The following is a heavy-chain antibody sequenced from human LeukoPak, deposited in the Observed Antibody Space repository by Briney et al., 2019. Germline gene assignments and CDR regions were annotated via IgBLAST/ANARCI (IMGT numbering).Heavy chain of an antibody. CDR3: AKEDVVRGVIPYYYYGMDV. J-gene: IGHJ6*02. CDR2: IKPDGGHQ. Sequence: PGGSLRLSCAASGLAFSDYWMSWVRQAPGKGLEWVANIKPDGGHQNYVDSVKGRFTISRDNAKNSLYLQMNSLRAEDTAVYYCAKEDVVRGVIPYYYYGMDVWGQGTTVTVSS. CDR1: GLAFSDYW. D-gene: IGHD3-10*01. V-gene: IGHV3-7*03.